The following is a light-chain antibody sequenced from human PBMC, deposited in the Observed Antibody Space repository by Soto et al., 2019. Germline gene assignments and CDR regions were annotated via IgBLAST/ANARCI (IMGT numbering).Light chain of an antibody. CDR3: QQYGNLWP. V-gene: IGKV1-5*03. Sequence: DIQLTQSPSTLSASGGDRVTISCRASQSSNNYLAWYQQKPGKAPKRLIYKASTLESGVPSTFSGSGSGTEFSLTISSLQPDDFATYYCQQYGNLWPFGQGTKVEIK. J-gene: IGKJ1*01. CDR2: KAS. CDR1: QSSNNY.